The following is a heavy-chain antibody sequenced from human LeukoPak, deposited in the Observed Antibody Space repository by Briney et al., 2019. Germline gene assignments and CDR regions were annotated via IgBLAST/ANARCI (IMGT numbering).Heavy chain of an antibody. J-gene: IGHJ4*02. D-gene: IGHD6-6*01. CDR1: GFIFSDYY. CDR2: ISPNGTDI. CDR3: ASGSSSVGY. V-gene: IGHV3-11*01. Sequence: GGSLRLSCAASGFIFSDYYMSWIRQSPGKGLEWISYISPNGTDIYSIDSVRGRFIISRDNAKNSLYPQMNSLRAEDTAVYYCASGSSSVGYWGQGTLVTVSS.